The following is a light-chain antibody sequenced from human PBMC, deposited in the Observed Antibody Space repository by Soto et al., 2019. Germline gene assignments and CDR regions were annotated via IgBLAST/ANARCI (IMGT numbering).Light chain of an antibody. CDR1: SGDVGSYIH. V-gene: IGLV2-11*01. J-gene: IGLJ1*01. CDR2: DVD. Sequence: QSVLTQPRSVSGSPGQSVSISCTGTSGDVGSYIHVSWYQQHPGRAPKLMIYDVDERPSGVPDRFSGSKSGNTASLTISGLQAEDEADYYCCSYVGSYTSSWVFGTGTKVTVL. CDR3: CSYVGSYTSSWV.